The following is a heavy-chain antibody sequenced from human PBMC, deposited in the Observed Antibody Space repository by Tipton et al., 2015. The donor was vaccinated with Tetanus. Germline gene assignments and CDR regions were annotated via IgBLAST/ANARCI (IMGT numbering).Heavy chain of an antibody. V-gene: IGHV3-7*01. CDR1: GFTFRSYW. CDR2: IKQDGSEK. Sequence: SLRLSCVASGFTFRSYWMSWVRQAPGKGLEWVANIKQDGSEKYYVDSVKGRFSISRDNARNSVYLQMNSLRAEDTAVYYCARAYYYGSMYYFDYWGQGTLVTVSS. J-gene: IGHJ4*02. CDR3: ARAYYYGSMYYFDY. D-gene: IGHD3-10*01.